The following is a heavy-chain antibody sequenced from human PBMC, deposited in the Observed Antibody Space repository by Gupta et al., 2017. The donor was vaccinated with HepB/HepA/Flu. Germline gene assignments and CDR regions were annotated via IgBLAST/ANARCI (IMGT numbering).Heavy chain of an antibody. Sequence: QVQLVQSGAEVEKPGASVKVSCKTSGYTFNGHSMHWVRQAPGQGLEWVGWLNPHSGGTNYALKFRGRVTITRDTSIRTAYLELSSLRSDDTAVYYCARSQGYSTYSPFDYWGQGTLVTVSS. CDR1: GYTFNGHS. CDR3: ARSQGYSTYSPFDY. J-gene: IGHJ4*02. D-gene: IGHD4-11*01. V-gene: IGHV1-2*02. CDR2: LNPHSGGT.